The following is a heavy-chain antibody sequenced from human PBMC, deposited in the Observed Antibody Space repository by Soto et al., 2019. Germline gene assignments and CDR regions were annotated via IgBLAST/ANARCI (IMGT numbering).Heavy chain of an antibody. D-gene: IGHD6-19*01. CDR1: GFNFSSYV. Sequence: QVQLVASGGGVVQPGRSLRLSCAASGFNFSSYVLHWDRQAPGKGLEWVAVIWYDGGNKYYADSVKSRFTISRDNSKNTLYLQMNSLRAEDTAVYYCARDGQWLPRDGLRSSYYFDYWGQGTMVTVSS. J-gene: IGHJ4*02. CDR2: IWYDGGNK. CDR3: ARDGQWLPRDGLRSSYYFDY. V-gene: IGHV3-33*01.